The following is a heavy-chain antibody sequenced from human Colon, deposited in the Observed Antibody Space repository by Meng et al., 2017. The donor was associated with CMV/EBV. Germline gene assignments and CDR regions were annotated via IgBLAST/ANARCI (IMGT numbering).Heavy chain of an antibody. V-gene: IGHV3-23*01. CDR1: GFTFNTYA. Sequence: CAASGFTFNTYAMNWVRQAPGKGLEWVSGIPATGGSTYYADSVKGRFTISRDNSKNTLYLQMNSLRAEDTAVYYCARGRDSNGWYDYWGQGTLVTVSS. J-gene: IGHJ4*02. CDR3: ARGRDSNGWYDY. D-gene: IGHD6-19*01. CDR2: IPATGGST.